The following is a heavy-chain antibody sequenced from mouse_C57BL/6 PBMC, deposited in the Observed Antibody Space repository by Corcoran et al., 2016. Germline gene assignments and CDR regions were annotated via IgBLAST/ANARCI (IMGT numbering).Heavy chain of an antibody. V-gene: IGHV1-76*01. J-gene: IGHJ1*03. CDR1: GYTFTDYY. CDR3: ARCVHYYGSSYDWYVDV. Sequence: QVQLKQSGAELVRPGASVKLSCKASGYTFTDYYINWVKQRPGQGLEWIARIYPGSGNTYYNEKFKGKATLTAEKSSSTAYMQLSSLTSEDSAVYFCARCVHYYGSSYDWYVDVWGTGTTVTVSS. CDR2: IYPGSGNT. D-gene: IGHD1-1*01.